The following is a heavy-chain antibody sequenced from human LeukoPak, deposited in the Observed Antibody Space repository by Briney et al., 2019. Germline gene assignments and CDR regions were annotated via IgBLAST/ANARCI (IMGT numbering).Heavy chain of an antibody. Sequence: GGSLRLSCAASGFTFSSYGMHWVRQAPGKGLEWVAVISYDGSNKYYADSVKGRFTISRDNSKNTLYLQMNSLRAEDTAVYYCAKATQGGYDILTGPGDYWGQGTLVTVSS. V-gene: IGHV3-30*18. CDR1: GFTFSSYG. CDR2: ISYDGSNK. CDR3: AKATQGGYDILTGPGDY. D-gene: IGHD3-9*01. J-gene: IGHJ4*02.